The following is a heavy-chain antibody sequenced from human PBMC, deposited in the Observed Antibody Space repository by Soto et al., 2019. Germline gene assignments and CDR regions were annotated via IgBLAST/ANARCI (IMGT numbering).Heavy chain of an antibody. CDR2: ISGYNGDI. J-gene: IGHJ4*02. CDR3: ARVRIVGAREIDF. Sequence: QVHLVQSGGEVKKPGASVKVSCKASGYTFNRHGITWVRQAPRQGLEWMEWISGYNGDINYEQKFQGRVTLSSDTLTSTVYLELKSLRFDDPAVYYCARVRIVGAREIDFWGQGTLVTVSS. D-gene: IGHD1-26*01. CDR1: GYTFNRHG. V-gene: IGHV1-18*04.